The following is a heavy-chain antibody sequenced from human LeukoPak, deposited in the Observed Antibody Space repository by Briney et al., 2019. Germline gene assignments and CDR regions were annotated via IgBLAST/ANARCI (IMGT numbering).Heavy chain of an antibody. CDR3: TRTFRVAVAGNHFDY. D-gene: IGHD6-19*01. V-gene: IGHV1-2*06. CDR2: IRPTTGVT. CDR1: GYTFTDYY. J-gene: IGHJ4*02. Sequence: ASVKVSCKTSGYTFTDYYIHWVRQAPGQGLEWVGRIRPTTGVTNYSQKFQGRVTVTRDTSISTAYMEMSSLTSDDTAVYYCTRTFRVAVAGNHFDYWGQGTQVTVPS.